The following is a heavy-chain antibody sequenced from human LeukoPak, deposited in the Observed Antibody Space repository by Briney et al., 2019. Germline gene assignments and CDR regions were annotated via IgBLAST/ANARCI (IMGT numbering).Heavy chain of an antibody. J-gene: IGHJ6*03. CDR3: ARSYTVTTYYYMDV. V-gene: IGHV3-7*01. CDR2: IKQDGSEK. Sequence: GGSLRLSCAASGFTFSSYGMSWVRQAPGKGLEWVANIKQDGSEKYYVDSVKGRFTISRDNAKNSLYLQMNSLRAEDTAVYYCARSYTVTTYYYMDVWGKGTTVTISS. CDR1: GFTFSSYG. D-gene: IGHD4-11*01.